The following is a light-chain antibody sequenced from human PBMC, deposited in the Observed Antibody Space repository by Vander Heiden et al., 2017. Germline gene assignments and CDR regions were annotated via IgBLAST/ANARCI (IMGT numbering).Light chain of an antibody. CDR3: AAWDDSLSGV. J-gene: IGLJ3*02. CDR1: SSHPVSNS. V-gene: IGLV1-47*02. Sequence: QSVLTQPPSASGTPGQRVTISWSGSSSHPVSNSLSSSQQLPGTDPKLLIYSNNQRPSGVPERFSGSKSGTSASLAISGLRSEDEADYYCAAWDDSLSGVVGGGNKLTVL. CDR2: SNN.